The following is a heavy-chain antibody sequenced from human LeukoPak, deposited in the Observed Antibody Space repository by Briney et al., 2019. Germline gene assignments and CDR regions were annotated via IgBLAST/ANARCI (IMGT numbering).Heavy chain of an antibody. CDR2: ISSSSSYI. D-gene: IGHD3-10*01. CDR3: ASRFGDKFYFDY. CDR1: GFTFSSYS. V-gene: IGHV3-21*01. Sequence: GGSLGLSCAASGFTFSSYSMNWVRQAPGKGLEWVSSISSSSSYIYYADSVKGRFTISRDNAKNSLYLQMNSLRAEDTAVYYCASRFGDKFYFDYWGQGTLVTVSS. J-gene: IGHJ4*02.